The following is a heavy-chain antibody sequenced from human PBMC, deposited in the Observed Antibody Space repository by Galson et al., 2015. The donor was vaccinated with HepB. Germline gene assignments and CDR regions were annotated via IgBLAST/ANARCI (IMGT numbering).Heavy chain of an antibody. Sequence: SLRLSCAASGFTSRSYGLHWVRQTPGKGLEWVAFISFDGSLQDYADTAKGRFTVSRDNSRKISFLQMSSLRTDDTAIYYCARDAYCAGGNCYSGLAHWGQGTLVTVSS. CDR3: ARDAYCAGGNCYSGLAH. V-gene: IGHV3-30-3*01. J-gene: IGHJ4*02. D-gene: IGHD2-21*01. CDR2: ISFDGSLQ. CDR1: GFTSRSYG.